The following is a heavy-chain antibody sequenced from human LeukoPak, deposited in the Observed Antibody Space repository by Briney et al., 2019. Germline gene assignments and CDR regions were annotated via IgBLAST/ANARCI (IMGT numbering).Heavy chain of an antibody. CDR3: ARRGMATITPYYFDY. CDR2: ISAYNGNT. V-gene: IGHV1-18*01. J-gene: IGHJ4*02. CDR1: GYTFSSYD. D-gene: IGHD5-24*01. Sequence: GASVKVSCKASGYTFSSYDISWVRQAPGQGLEWMGWISAYNGNTNYAQKFQGRVTITADKSTSTAYMELSSLRSEDTAVYYCARRGMATITPYYFDYWGQGALVTVSS.